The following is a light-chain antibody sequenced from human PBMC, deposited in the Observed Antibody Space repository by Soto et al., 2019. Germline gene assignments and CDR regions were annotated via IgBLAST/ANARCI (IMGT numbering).Light chain of an antibody. CDR2: TDN. CDR1: SSNIGINT. Sequence: QSVLTQPPSASGTPGQRVTISCSGSSSNIGINTVNWYQQVPGTAPKLLIYTDNQRPSGVPDRFSGSKSGTSASLAISGLQSEDEADYCCAAWDDSLNGLYVFGTGTKV. J-gene: IGLJ1*01. V-gene: IGLV1-44*01. CDR3: AAWDDSLNGLYV.